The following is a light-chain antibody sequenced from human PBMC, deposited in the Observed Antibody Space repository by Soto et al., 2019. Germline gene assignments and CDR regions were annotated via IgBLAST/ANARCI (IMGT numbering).Light chain of an antibody. J-gene: IGKJ1*01. V-gene: IGKV3-20*01. CDR1: QSVSSSY. Sequence: EIVLTQSPGTLSLSPGERATLSCRASQSVSSSYLAWYQQKPGQAPRLLIYGASSRATGIPDRFSGSGSGTDCNLSISRLEPEDFAVYYCQQYGSSRAFGQGTKVEIK. CDR3: QQYGSSRA. CDR2: GAS.